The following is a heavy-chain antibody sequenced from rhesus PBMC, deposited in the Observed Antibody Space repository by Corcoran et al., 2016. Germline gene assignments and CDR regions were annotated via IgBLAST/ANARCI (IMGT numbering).Heavy chain of an antibody. J-gene: IGHJ4*01. CDR3: AREYSNYYFDY. V-gene: IGHV3-201*01. CDR2: ISWSGGST. CDR1: GFTFDDYA. D-gene: IGHD4-23*01. Sequence: EVQLVESGGGVVQPGGSLRLSCAASGFTFDDYAMHWVRQAPGKGLEWVSGISWSGGSTYYADSVKGQFTISRDNAKNSLYLQMGSLRAEDTALYYCAREYSNYYFDYWGQGVLVTVSS.